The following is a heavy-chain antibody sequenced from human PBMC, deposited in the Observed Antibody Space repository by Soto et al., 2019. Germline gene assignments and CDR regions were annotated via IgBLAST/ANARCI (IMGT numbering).Heavy chain of an antibody. J-gene: IGHJ5*02. D-gene: IGHD6-13*01. V-gene: IGHV1-69*06. CDR3: ARDSSSWDSHNWFDP. Sequence: QVQLVQSGAEVKKPGSSVTVSCKASGDTFSSYAISWVRQAPGQGLEWMGKIIPIFATATYEQKFQGRVTITADTSTSTVYMELSSLRSEDTAVYYCARDSSSWDSHNWFDPWSQGTLVTVSS. CDR1: GDTFSSYA. CDR2: IIPIFATA.